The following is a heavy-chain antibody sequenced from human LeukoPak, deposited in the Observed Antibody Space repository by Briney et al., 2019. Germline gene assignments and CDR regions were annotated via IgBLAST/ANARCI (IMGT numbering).Heavy chain of an antibody. CDR2: ISGYNGNT. Sequence: ASVKVSCKASGYTFTSYGISWVRQAPGQGLEWVGWISGYNGNTKYPQKFQGRVTITTETSTSTAYMELRSLRCDDTAVYYCARVGAAAVRAFDIWGRGTMVTVSS. D-gene: IGHD6-13*01. CDR1: GYTFTSYG. V-gene: IGHV1-18*01. J-gene: IGHJ3*02. CDR3: ARVGAAAVRAFDI.